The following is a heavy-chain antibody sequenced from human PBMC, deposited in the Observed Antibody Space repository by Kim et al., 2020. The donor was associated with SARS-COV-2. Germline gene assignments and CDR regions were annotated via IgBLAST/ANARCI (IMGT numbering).Heavy chain of an antibody. CDR1: GFTFSDYY. CDR2: ISSSNSYT. Sequence: GGSLRLSCAASGFTFSDYYMSWIRQAPGKGLEWVSYISSSNSYTNFADSVKGRFTISRDNAKNSLYLQMNSLRAEDTAMYYCARVSEGGSSWYYFDSWGQGTLVPVSS. J-gene: IGHJ4*02. V-gene: IGHV3-11*05. CDR3: ARVSEGGSSWYYFDS. D-gene: IGHD6-13*01.